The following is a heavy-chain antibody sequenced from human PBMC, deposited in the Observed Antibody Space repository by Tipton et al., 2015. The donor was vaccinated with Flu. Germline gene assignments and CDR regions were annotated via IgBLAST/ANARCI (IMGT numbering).Heavy chain of an antibody. D-gene: IGHD7-27*01. V-gene: IGHV4-61*05. CDR3: ASNWGDYYYYYMDV. Sequence: TLSLTCTVSGGSISSSSYYWGWIRQPPGKGLEWIGYIYYSGSTNYNPSLKSRVTISVDTSKNQFSLKLSSVTAADTAVYYCASNWGDYYYYYMDVWGKGTTVTVSS. J-gene: IGHJ6*03. CDR2: IYYSGST. CDR1: GGSISSSSYY.